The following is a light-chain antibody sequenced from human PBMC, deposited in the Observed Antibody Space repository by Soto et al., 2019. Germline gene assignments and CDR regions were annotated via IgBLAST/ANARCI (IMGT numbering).Light chain of an antibody. Sequence: EILMTQSPATLSVSPGDRATLSCRASQSVSNNLAWYQQRPGQAPRLLIYGASNRATGVPDRFSGSESGTDFTLTISRLEPEDFAVYYCQQYGSSRWTFGQGTKVDIK. CDR2: GAS. CDR3: QQYGSSRWT. J-gene: IGKJ1*01. V-gene: IGKV3-20*01. CDR1: QSVSNN.